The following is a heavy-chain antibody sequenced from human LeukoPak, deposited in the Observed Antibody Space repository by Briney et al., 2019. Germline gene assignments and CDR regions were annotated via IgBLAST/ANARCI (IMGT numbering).Heavy chain of an antibody. CDR2: INPNSGGT. CDR3: ARVGLLLPEYFDY. J-gene: IGHJ4*02. CDR1: GYTFTGYY. V-gene: IGHV1-2*02. D-gene: IGHD3-22*01. Sequence: ASVKVSCKASGYTFTGYYMHWVRQAPGQGLEWMGWINPNSGGTNYAQKFQGRVTMTRDTSISTAYMELSRLRSDDTAVYYCARVGLLLPEYFDYWGQGTLVTVSS.